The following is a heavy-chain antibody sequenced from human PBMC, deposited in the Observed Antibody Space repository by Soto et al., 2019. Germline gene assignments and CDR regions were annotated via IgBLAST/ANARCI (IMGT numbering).Heavy chain of an antibody. D-gene: IGHD6-19*01. V-gene: IGHV1-69*06. Sequence: SVKVSCKASGGTFSSYAISWVRQAPGQGLEWMGGIIPIFGTANYAQKFQGRVTITADKSTSTAYMELSSLRSEDTAVYYCARGPSTVDYYYGMDVWGQGTTVTVSS. CDR3: ARGPSTVDYYYGMDV. J-gene: IGHJ6*02. CDR2: IIPIFGTA. CDR1: GGTFSSYA.